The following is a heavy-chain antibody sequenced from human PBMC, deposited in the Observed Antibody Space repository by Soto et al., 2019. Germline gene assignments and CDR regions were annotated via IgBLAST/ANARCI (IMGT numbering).Heavy chain of an antibody. CDR1: GFAFSSYN. D-gene: IGHD3-3*01. V-gene: IGHV3-21*01. CDR2: ASSSSSYI. J-gene: IGHJ4*02. Sequence: GGSLRLSCAASGFAFSSYNMNWVRQAPGKGLEWVSSASSSSSYIYYADSVKGRFTISRDNAKNSLFLQMNSLRAEDTAVYYCASGPRPDYDFWSGTPLGYWGQGTLVTVSS. CDR3: ASGPRPDYDFWSGTPLGY.